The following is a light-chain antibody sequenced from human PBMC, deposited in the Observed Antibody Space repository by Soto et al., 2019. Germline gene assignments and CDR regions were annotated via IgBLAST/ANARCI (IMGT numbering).Light chain of an antibody. CDR1: QSISTW. J-gene: IGKJ4*01. Sequence: DIQMTQSPSSLSASVGDRVTITCRASQSISTWLAWYQQKPGKAPKLLIYKASNLEDGVPSRFSGSGSGTEFTITISSLQPDVFATYYCQQYNTYPLTFGGGTTVEIK. CDR3: QQYNTYPLT. V-gene: IGKV1-5*03. CDR2: KAS.